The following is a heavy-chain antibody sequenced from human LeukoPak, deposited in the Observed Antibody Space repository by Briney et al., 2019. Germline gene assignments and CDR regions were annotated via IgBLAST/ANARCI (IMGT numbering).Heavy chain of an antibody. Sequence: SQTLSLTCAISGDSIASKRAAWNWIRQSPSRGLEWLGRTYYRSKWHNDYAVSVKSRITVKPDTSMNQFSLQLYSVTPDDTAVYYCSRQEGGGMDVWGQGTTVTVSS. D-gene: IGHD3-16*01. CDR1: GDSIASKRAA. CDR3: SRQEGGGMDV. V-gene: IGHV6-1*01. J-gene: IGHJ6*02. CDR2: TYYRSKWHN.